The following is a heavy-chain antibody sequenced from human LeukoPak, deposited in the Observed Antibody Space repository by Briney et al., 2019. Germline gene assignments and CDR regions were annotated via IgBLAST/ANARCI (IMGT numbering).Heavy chain of an antibody. CDR2: IYYSGST. V-gene: IGHV4-39*02. Sequence: PSETLSLTCTVSGGSISSSSYYWAWIRQPPGKGLEWIGNIYYSGSTYYSPSLKSRVTISVDTSKNQFSLKLSSVTAADTAVYYCARDYNSGYSNWFDPWGQGTLVTVSS. CDR3: ARDYNSGYSNWFDP. D-gene: IGHD3-22*01. CDR1: GGSISSSSYY. J-gene: IGHJ5*02.